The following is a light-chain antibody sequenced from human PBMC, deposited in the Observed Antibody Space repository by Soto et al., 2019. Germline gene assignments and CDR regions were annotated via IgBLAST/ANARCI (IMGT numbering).Light chain of an antibody. J-gene: IGKJ2*01. CDR2: AAS. CDR1: QSIANY. V-gene: IGKV1-39*01. Sequence: DIQMTQSPSSLSASVGDRVTITCRASQSIANYLNWYQQIPGKAPKLLIYAASSLASAVPSRFSGSGSGTDFTLTISSLQPEDFATYYCQQCYSTSYTFGQGTQLEIK. CDR3: QQCYSTSYT.